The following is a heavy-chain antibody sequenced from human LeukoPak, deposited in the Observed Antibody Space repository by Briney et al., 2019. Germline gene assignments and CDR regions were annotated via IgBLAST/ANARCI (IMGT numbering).Heavy chain of an antibody. J-gene: IGHJ4*02. Sequence: SETLSLTCTVSGYSISSGYYWGWIRQPPGKGLEWIGSIHHSGTSYNNQSLKSRVTISVDTSKNQFSLKLSSVTAADTAVYYCARDDKYYYGSGSYYTFDYWGQGTLVTVSS. V-gene: IGHV4-38-2*02. CDR3: ARDDKYYYGSGSYYTFDY. D-gene: IGHD3-10*01. CDR2: IHHSGTS. CDR1: GYSISSGYY.